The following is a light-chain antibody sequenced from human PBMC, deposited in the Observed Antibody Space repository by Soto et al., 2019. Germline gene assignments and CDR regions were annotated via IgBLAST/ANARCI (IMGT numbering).Light chain of an antibody. V-gene: IGKV1-27*01. CDR1: QGISNY. Sequence: DIQMTQSPSSLSASVGDRVTITCRASQGISNYLAWYQQKPGKVPKLLIYAASTLQSGVPSRFSGSGSGTDFPLTISRLQHEVVATYCWHKYNSAPLTFGGGTKVEIK. J-gene: IGKJ4*01. CDR3: HKYNSAPLT. CDR2: AAS.